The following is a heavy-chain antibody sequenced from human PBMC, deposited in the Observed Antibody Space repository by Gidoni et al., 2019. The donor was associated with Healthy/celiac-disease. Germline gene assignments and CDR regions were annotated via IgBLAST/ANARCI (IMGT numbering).Heavy chain of an antibody. CDR2: INHSGST. D-gene: IGHD6-6*01. Sequence: QVQLQQWGAGLLKPSETLSLTCAVYGGSFSGYYWSWIRQPPGKGLEWIGEINHSGSTNYNPSLKSRVTISVDTSKNQFSLKLSSVTAADTAVYYCARGRGVIAARPRWFDPWGQGTLVTVSS. J-gene: IGHJ5*02. V-gene: IGHV4-34*01. CDR1: GGSFSGYY. CDR3: ARGRGVIAARPRWFDP.